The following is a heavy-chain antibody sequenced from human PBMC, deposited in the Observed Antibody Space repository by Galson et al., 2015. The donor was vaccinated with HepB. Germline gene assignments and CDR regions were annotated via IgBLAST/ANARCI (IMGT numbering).Heavy chain of an antibody. CDR1: GFTFSSYG. V-gene: IGHV3-33*01. CDR3: ARDIGYGGDLGWFDP. J-gene: IGHJ5*02. D-gene: IGHD4-23*01. Sequence: SLRLSCAASGFTFSSYGMHWVRQAPGKGLEWVAVIWYDGSNKYYADSVKGRFTISRDNSKNTLYLQMNSLRAEDTAVYYCARDIGYGGDLGWFDPWGQGTLVTVSS. CDR2: IWYDGSNK.